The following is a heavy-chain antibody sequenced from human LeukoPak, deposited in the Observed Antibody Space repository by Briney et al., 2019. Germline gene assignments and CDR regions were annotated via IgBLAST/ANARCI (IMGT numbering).Heavy chain of an antibody. Sequence: GGSLRLSCAASGFTFSSYGMHWVRQAPGKGLEWVAAISYDGSNKYYADSVKDRFTISRDNSKNTLYLHMDSLSVADTTVHYCARGRKPSGYYYYMDVWGKGTTVTV. CDR2: ISYDGSNK. CDR3: ARGRKPSGYYYYMDV. V-gene: IGHV3-30*19. J-gene: IGHJ6*03. CDR1: GFTFSSYG.